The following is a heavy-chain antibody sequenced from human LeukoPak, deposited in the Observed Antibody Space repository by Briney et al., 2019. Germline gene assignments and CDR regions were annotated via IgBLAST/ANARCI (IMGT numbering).Heavy chain of an antibody. CDR3: ASSSYYYDSSGKGNWFDP. Sequence: SETLSLTCAVSGGSISSSNWWSWVRQPPGKGLEWIGEIYHSGSTNYNPSLKSRVTISVDKPKNQFSLKLSSVTAADTAVYYCASSSYYYDSSGKGNWFDPWGQGTLVTVSS. D-gene: IGHD3-22*01. V-gene: IGHV4-4*02. CDR1: GGSISSSNW. J-gene: IGHJ5*02. CDR2: IYHSGST.